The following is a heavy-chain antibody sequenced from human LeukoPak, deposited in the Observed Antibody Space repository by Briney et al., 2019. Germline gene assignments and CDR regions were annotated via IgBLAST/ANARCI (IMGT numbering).Heavy chain of an antibody. CDR2: IKQDGSDR. CDR3: VRNLAVAGTCFDS. CDR1: GFTVSNNY. Sequence: PGGSLRLSCAVSGFTVSNNYMSWVRQAPGTGLEWVANIKQDGSDRNYVASVRGRFTISRDNAESSLYLQMNSLRAEDTALYYCVRNLAVAGTCFDSWGQGTLVTVSS. V-gene: IGHV3-7*03. D-gene: IGHD6-19*01. J-gene: IGHJ4*02.